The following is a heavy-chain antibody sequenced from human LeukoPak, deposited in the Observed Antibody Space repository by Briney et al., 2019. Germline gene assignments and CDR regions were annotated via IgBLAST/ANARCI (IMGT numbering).Heavy chain of an antibody. Sequence: GGSLRLSCAASGFTFDDYAMHWVRQAPGKGLEWVSGISWNSGSIGYADSVKGRFTISRDNAKNSLYLQMNSLRAEDTALYYCAKATNYDSSGDPFDYWGQGTLVTVSS. CDR1: GFTFDDYA. CDR3: AKATNYDSSGDPFDY. CDR2: ISWNSGSI. J-gene: IGHJ4*02. V-gene: IGHV3-9*01. D-gene: IGHD3-22*01.